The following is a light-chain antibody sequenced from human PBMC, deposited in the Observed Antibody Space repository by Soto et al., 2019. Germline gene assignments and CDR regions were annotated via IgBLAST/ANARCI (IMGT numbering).Light chain of an antibody. Sequence: QAVVTQPPSVSGAPGQRVTISCTGSSSNIGAGYDVHWYQQLPGTAPKLLIYGNSNRPSGVPDRFSGSKSGTSASLAITGLQAEDEADYYCCSYAGSYTSAIWVFGGGTQLTVL. CDR2: GNS. J-gene: IGLJ3*02. CDR1: SSNIGAGYD. CDR3: CSYAGSYTSAIWV. V-gene: IGLV1-40*01.